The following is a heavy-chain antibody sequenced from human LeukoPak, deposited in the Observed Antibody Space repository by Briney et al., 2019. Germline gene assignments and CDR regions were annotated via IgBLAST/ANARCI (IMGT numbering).Heavy chain of an antibody. V-gene: IGHV3-30-3*01. CDR1: GFTFSSYA. J-gene: IGHJ4*02. Sequence: GRSLRLSCAASGFTFSSYAMHWVRQAPGKGLEWVAVISYDGSNKYYADSVKGRFTISRDNSKNTLYLQMNSLRAEDTAMYYCARGVPAGRIVVVVAATHYWGQGTLVTVSS. CDR2: ISYDGSNK. CDR3: ARGVPAGRIVVVVAATHY. D-gene: IGHD2-15*01.